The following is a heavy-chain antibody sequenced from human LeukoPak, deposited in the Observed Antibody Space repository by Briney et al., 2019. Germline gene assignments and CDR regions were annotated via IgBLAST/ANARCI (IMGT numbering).Heavy chain of an antibody. CDR3: AREGSVGASADFDY. D-gene: IGHD1-26*01. Sequence: SVKVSCKASGYTVTGYYMHWVRQAPGQGLEWMGGIIPIFGTANYAQKFQGRVTITADESTSTAYMELSSLRSEDTAVYYCAREGSVGASADFDYWGQGTLVTVSS. CDR1: GYTVTGYY. CDR2: IIPIFGTA. V-gene: IGHV1-69*13. J-gene: IGHJ4*02.